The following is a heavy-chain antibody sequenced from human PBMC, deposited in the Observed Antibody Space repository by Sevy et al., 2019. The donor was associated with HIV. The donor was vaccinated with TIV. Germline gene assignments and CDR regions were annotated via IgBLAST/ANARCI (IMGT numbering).Heavy chain of an antibody. V-gene: IGHV4-34*01. CDR3: ASSRYCGGDCYFEYFQH. D-gene: IGHD2-21*01. CDR2: INHSGST. J-gene: IGHJ1*01. CDR1: GGSFSGYY. Sequence: SETLSLTCAVYGGSFSGYYWSWIRQPPGKGLEWIGEINHSGSTNYNPSLKSRVTISVDTSKNQFSLKLSSVTAADTAVYYCASSRYCGGDCYFEYFQHWGQGTLVTVSS.